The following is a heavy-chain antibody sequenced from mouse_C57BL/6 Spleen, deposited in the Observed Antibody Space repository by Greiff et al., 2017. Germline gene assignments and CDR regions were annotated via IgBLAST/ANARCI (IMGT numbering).Heavy chain of an antibody. J-gene: IGHJ3*01. CDR3: ARGNTVVATEGFAY. V-gene: IGHV5-4*03. CDR1: GFTFSSYA. D-gene: IGHD1-1*01. Sequence: EVKVVESGGGLVKPGGSLKLSCAASGFTFSSYAMSWVRQTPEKRLEWVATISDGGSYPYYPDHVKGRFTISRDNAKNNLYLQMSHLKSEDTAMYYCARGNTVVATEGFAYWGQGTLVTVSA. CDR2: ISDGGSYP.